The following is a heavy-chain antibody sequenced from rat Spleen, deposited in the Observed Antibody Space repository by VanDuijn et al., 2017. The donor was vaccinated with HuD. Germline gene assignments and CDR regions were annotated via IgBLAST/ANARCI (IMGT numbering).Heavy chain of an antibody. CDR1: GFTFSNYY. J-gene: IGHJ2*01. CDR3: ARRHYGYTDYFDY. CDR2: ITTGGGNT. V-gene: IGHV5-25*01. D-gene: IGHD1-6*01. Sequence: EVQLVESGGGLVQPGRSMKLSCVVSGFTFSNYYMAWVRQAPTKGLEWVASITTGGGNTYYPDTVKGRFVISKDNAKNTGYLQMNNLRSEDTATYYCARRHYGYTDYFDYWGQGVMVTVSS.